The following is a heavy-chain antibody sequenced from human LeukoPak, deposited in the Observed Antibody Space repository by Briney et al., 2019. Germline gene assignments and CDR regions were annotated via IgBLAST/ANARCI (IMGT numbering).Heavy chain of an antibody. V-gene: IGHV4-34*01. D-gene: IGHD2-21*01. CDR2: INHSGST. Sequence: PSETLSLTCAVYGGSFSGYYWSWIRQPPGKGLEWIGEINHSGSTNYNPSLKSRVTISVDTSKNQFSLKLSSVTAADTAVYYCARSYCGGDCYVDYWGQGTLVTVSS. CDR3: ARSYCGGDCYVDY. J-gene: IGHJ4*02. CDR1: GGSFSGYY.